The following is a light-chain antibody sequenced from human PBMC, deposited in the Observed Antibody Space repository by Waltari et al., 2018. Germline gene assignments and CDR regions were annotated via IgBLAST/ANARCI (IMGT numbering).Light chain of an antibody. Sequence: SYELTQPPSVSVSPGQTASITCSGDKLGDTYASWYQQKPGQSPVVVIYQNNKRPSGIPEGFSGSNSGNTATLTSSGTQAMDEADYYCQAWDSSTAHVVFGGGTKLTVL. CDR1: KLGDTY. V-gene: IGLV3-1*01. CDR2: QNN. J-gene: IGLJ2*01. CDR3: QAWDSSTAHVV.